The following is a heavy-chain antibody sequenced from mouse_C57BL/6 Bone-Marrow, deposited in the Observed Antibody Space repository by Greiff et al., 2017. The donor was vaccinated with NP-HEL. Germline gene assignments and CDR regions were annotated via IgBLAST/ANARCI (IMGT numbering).Heavy chain of an antibody. J-gene: IGHJ2*01. Sequence: LQESGAELARPGASVKLSCKASGYTFTSYGISWVKQRTGQGLEWIGEIYPRSGNTYYNEKFKGKATLTADKSSSTAYMELRSLTSEDSAVYFCARRGYYGSQYPYYFDYWGQGTTLTVSS. CDR1: GYTFTSYG. CDR2: IYPRSGNT. V-gene: IGHV1-81*01. D-gene: IGHD1-1*01. CDR3: ARRGYYGSQYPYYFDY.